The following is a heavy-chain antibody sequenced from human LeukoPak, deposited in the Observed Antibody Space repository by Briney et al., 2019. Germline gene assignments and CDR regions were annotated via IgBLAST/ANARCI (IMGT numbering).Heavy chain of an antibody. D-gene: IGHD3-22*01. CDR1: GFTFSSYA. J-gene: IGHJ4*02. CDR2: ITGGGGNT. V-gene: IGHV3-23*01. Sequence: PGGSLRLSCAASGFTFSSYAMTWVRQAPGKGLEWVSSITGGGGNTYYADSVKGRFTISRDNSKNTLYLQMNSLRAEDTAVYYCATVNYDTGGYYSIFDSWGQGALVTVSS. CDR3: ATVNYDTGGYYSIFDS.